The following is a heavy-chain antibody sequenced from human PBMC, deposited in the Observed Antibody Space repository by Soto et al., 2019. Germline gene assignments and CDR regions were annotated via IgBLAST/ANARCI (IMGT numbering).Heavy chain of an antibody. CDR2: IWYDGSNK. CDR3: ASYYGSGSYYSYYYYMDV. Sequence: GGSLRLSCAASGFTFSSYAMHWVRQAPGKGLEWVAVIWYDGSNKYYADYVKGRFTISRDNSKNTLYLQMNSLRAEDTAVYYCASYYGSGSYYSYYYYMDVWGKGTTVTVSS. CDR1: GFTFSSYA. D-gene: IGHD3-10*01. J-gene: IGHJ6*03. V-gene: IGHV3-33*01.